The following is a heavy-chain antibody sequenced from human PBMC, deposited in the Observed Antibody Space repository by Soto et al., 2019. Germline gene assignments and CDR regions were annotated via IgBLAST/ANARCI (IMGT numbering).Heavy chain of an antibody. D-gene: IGHD2-8*01. J-gene: IGHJ6*02. Sequence: QLQLQESGPGLVKPSETLSLTCTVSGGSISSGTYSWGWIRQPPGKGLEWIGTFYYSGSTYYNPSLKSRVTISVDTSKNQFSLKVSSVTAADTAVYYCARLGGYCTTSCYGYDAMDVWGQGTTVTVSS. CDR2: FYYSGST. V-gene: IGHV4-39*01. CDR1: GGSISSGTYS. CDR3: ARLGGYCTTSCYGYDAMDV.